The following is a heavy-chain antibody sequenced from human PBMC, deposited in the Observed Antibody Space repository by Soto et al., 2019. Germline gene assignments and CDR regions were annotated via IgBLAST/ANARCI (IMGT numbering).Heavy chain of an antibody. Sequence: GGSLRLSCAASGFIFRNYAMSWARQAPGKGLEWVSALTDSGGNKYHADSVKGRFTISRDNSKDTLYLQMNSLRAEDTAVYYCAKDRSRTGIADVFEIRGQGTMVTVS. CDR2: LTDSGGNK. D-gene: IGHD6-13*01. V-gene: IGHV3-23*01. CDR1: GFIFRNYA. J-gene: IGHJ3*02. CDR3: AKDRSRTGIADVFEI.